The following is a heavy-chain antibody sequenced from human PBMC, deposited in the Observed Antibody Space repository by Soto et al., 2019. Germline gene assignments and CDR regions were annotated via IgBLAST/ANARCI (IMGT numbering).Heavy chain of an antibody. D-gene: IGHD6-13*01. Sequence: QVQLVQSGAEVKKPGSSVKVSCKASGGTFSSYAISWVRQAPGQGLEWMGGIIPIFGTANYAQKFQGRVTITADKSTGTAYMGLSGLGSEDTAVYYCAREGGGGYSSSWDRNWFDPWGQGTLVTVSS. V-gene: IGHV1-69*06. J-gene: IGHJ5*02. CDR2: IIPIFGTA. CDR1: GGTFSSYA. CDR3: AREGGGGYSSSWDRNWFDP.